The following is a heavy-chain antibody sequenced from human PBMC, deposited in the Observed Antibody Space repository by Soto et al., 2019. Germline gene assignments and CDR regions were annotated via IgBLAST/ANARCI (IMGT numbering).Heavy chain of an antibody. D-gene: IGHD2-15*01. V-gene: IGHV1-69*02. CDR3: ARLGQGRVVDY. CDR2: IIPILGIA. CDR1: GGTFSSYT. J-gene: IGHJ4*02. Sequence: QVQLVQSGAEVKKPGSSVKVSCKASGGTFSSYTISWVRQAPGQGLEWMGRIIPILGIANYAQKFQGRVTITADKSTSTAYMELSSLRSEDTAVYYWARLGQGRVVDYWGQGTLVTGSS.